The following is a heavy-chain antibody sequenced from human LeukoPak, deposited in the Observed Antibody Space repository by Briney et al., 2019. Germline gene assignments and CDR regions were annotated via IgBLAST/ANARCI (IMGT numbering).Heavy chain of an antibody. J-gene: IGHJ4*02. D-gene: IGHD4-17*01. Sequence: GGSLRLSCAASGFTFSSYNMNWVRQAPGKGLEWVSSISSSSSYIYYADSVKGRFTISRDNAKNSLYLQMNSLRAEDTAVYYCARDYGAQRALDYWGQGTLVTVSS. V-gene: IGHV3-21*04. CDR3: ARDYGAQRALDY. CDR1: GFTFSSYN. CDR2: ISSSSSYI.